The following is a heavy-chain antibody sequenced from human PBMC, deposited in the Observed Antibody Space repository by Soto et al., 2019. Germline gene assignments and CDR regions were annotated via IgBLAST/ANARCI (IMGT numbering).Heavy chain of an antibody. D-gene: IGHD4-4*01. CDR1: GYTFTSYG. CDR2: ISAYNGNT. V-gene: IGHV1-18*01. Sequence: QVQLVQSGAEVRKPGASVKVSCKASGYTFTSYGISWVRQAPGQGLEWMGWISAYNGNTNYAQKLQGRVTMTTDTSTSTAYMELRSLRSDDTAVYYCARLPKGDYSNYQFQHWGQGTLVTVSS. CDR3: ARLPKGDYSNYQFQH. J-gene: IGHJ1*01.